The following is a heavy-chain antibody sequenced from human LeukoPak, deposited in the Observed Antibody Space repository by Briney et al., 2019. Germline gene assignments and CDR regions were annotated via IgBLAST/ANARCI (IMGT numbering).Heavy chain of an antibody. CDR2: INPNSGGT. CDR3: AREVVVVPAARYDSSGYHDY. J-gene: IGHJ4*02. CDR1: GYTFTGYY. Sequence: GASVKDSCKASGYTFTGYYMHWVRQAPGQGLEWMGWINPNSGGTNYAQKFQGRVTMTRDTSISTAYMELSRLRSDDTAVYYCAREVVVVPAARYDSSGYHDYWGQGTLVTVSS. V-gene: IGHV1-2*02. D-gene: IGHD2-2*01.